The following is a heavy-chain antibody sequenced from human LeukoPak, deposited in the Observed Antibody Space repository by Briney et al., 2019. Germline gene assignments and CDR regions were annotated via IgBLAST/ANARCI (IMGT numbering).Heavy chain of an antibody. V-gene: IGHV3-74*01. J-gene: IGHJ6*02. Sequence: PGGSLRLSCAASGFTFSSYWMHWVRQAPGKGLVWVSHINSDGSSTNYAGSVKGRFTISRDNAKNTLYLQMNGLGAEDTAVYYCASRTGYYNYYDMDVWGQGTTVTVSS. CDR3: ASRTGYYNYYDMDV. D-gene: IGHD3/OR15-3a*01. CDR1: GFTFSSYW. CDR2: INSDGSST.